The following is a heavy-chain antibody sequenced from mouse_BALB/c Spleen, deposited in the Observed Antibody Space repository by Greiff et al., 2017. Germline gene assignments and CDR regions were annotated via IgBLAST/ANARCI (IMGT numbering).Heavy chain of an antibody. J-gene: IGHJ4*01. CDR2: IYPGDGDT. CDR3: ARGDGNHYYAMDY. D-gene: IGHD2-1*01. CDR1: GYAFSSSW. Sequence: QVQLKQSGPELVKPGASVKISCKASGYAFSSSWMNWVKQRPGQGLEWIGRIYPGDGDTNYNGKFKGKATLTADKSSSTAYMQLSSLTSVDSAVYFCARGDGNHYYAMDYWGQGTSVTVSS. V-gene: IGHV1-82*01.